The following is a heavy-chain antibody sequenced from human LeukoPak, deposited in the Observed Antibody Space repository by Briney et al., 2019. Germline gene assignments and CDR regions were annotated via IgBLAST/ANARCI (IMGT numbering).Heavy chain of an antibody. J-gene: IGHJ4*02. D-gene: IGHD3-3*01. Sequence: GESLKISCKGSGYSFTSYWIGWVRQMPGKGLEWMGIIYPGDSDTRYSPSFQGQVTISADKSISTAYLQWSSLKASDTAMYYCARRPDYDFWSGYSTDYYFDYWGQGTLVTVSS. V-gene: IGHV5-51*01. CDR1: GYSFTSYW. CDR3: ARRPDYDFWSGYSTDYYFDY. CDR2: IYPGDSDT.